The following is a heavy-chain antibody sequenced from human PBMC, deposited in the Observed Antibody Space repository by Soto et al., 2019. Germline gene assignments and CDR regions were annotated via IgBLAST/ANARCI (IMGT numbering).Heavy chain of an antibody. Sequence: QVQLVQSGAEVKKPGASVKVSCRASGYTFTTYTLLWVRQAPGQRLEWMAWINPGNGDTKYSQNFQGRVTATRDTSASAAYMEMSRLRPEDTATYDCARKQPGFPIGWAWALDIWGQGTMVTVSS. CDR1: GYTFTTYT. CDR3: ARKQPGFPIGWAWALDI. D-gene: IGHD1-26*01. CDR2: INPGNGDT. V-gene: IGHV1-3*01. J-gene: IGHJ3*02.